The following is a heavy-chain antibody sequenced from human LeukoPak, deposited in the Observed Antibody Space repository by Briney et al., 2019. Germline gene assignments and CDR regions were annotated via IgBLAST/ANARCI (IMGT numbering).Heavy chain of an antibody. J-gene: IGHJ5*02. CDR2: ITHRGST. V-gene: IGHV4-34*01. D-gene: IGHD5-12*01. Sequence: GSLRLSCAASGFTFSNYALNWVRQAPGKGLEWIGEITHRGSTNYNPSLKSRVTISVDTSKNQFSLKLNSVTAADTAVYYCARYDIVATNWFDPWGQGTLVTVSS. CDR3: ARYDIVATNWFDP. CDR1: GFTFSNYA.